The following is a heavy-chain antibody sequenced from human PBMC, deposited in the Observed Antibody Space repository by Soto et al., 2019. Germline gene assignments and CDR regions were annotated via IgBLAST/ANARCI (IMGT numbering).Heavy chain of an antibody. Sequence: GGSLRLSCAASGFTFSSYDMHWVRQATGKGLEWVSAIGTAGDTYYPGSVKGRFTISRENAKNSLYLQMNSLRAGDTAVYYCARATPRPGSGNRMDVWGQGATVTVSS. CDR3: ARATPRPGSGNRMDV. D-gene: IGHD3-10*01. J-gene: IGHJ6*02. V-gene: IGHV3-13*01. CDR1: GFTFSSYD. CDR2: IGTAGDT.